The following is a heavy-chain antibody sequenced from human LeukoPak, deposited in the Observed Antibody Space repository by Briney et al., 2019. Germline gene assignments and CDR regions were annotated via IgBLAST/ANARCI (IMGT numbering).Heavy chain of an antibody. Sequence: PGGSLRLSCAASGFTFSSYAMSWVRQAPGKGLEWVSAISGSGGSTYYADSVKGRFTISRDNSKNTLYLQMNSLRAEDTAVYYCAKDRKYCSGGSCTFDPWGQGTLVTVSS. CDR2: ISGSGGST. J-gene: IGHJ5*02. V-gene: IGHV3-23*01. CDR1: GFTFSSYA. D-gene: IGHD2-15*01. CDR3: AKDRKYCSGGSCTFDP.